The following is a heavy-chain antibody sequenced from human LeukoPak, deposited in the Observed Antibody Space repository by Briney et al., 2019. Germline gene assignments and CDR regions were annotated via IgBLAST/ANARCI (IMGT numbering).Heavy chain of an antibody. J-gene: IGHJ4*02. CDR3: ARDLCSTSCPATFAY. CDR1: GFTFSSYG. CDR2: IRYDGSNK. V-gene: IGHV3-30*02. D-gene: IGHD2-2*01. Sequence: GGSLRLSCAASGFTFSSYGMHWVRQAPGKGLEWVAFIRYDGSNKYYADSVKGRFTISRDNSKNTLYLQMNSLRAEDTAVYYCARDLCSTSCPATFAYWGQGTLVTVSS.